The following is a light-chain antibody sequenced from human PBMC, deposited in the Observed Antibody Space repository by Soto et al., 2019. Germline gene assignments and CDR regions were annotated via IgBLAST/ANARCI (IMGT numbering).Light chain of an antibody. J-gene: IGKJ4*01. CDR1: QSVTTY. Sequence: DIRMTQSPSSLSASVGDRVTITCRASQSVTTYLNWYQQKPGKAPKLLIYVASTLQSGVPSRFSGSGSGTDFALTRSSLQPEDSATYFCQPTYSTPPLSFGGGTRIEIK. CDR3: QPTYSTPPLS. V-gene: IGKV1-39*01. CDR2: VAS.